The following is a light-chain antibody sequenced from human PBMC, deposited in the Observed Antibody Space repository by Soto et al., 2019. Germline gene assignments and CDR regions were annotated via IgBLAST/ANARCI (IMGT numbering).Light chain of an antibody. J-gene: IGLJ1*01. CDR2: EVD. V-gene: IGLV2-8*01. Sequence: QSVLTQPPSASGSPGQSVTISCTGTSSDVGGYNYVSRYQHHPGKAPKLIIYEVDERPSGVPDRLSGSKSGNTASLTVSGLQAEDEADYYCSSYVGSNNFPYVFGTGTKVTVL. CDR3: SSYVGSNNFPYV. CDR1: SSDVGGYNY.